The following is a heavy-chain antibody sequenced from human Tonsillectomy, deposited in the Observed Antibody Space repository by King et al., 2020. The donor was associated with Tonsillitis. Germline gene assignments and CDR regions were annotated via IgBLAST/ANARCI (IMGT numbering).Heavy chain of an antibody. CDR1: GDSVSSNTAA. CDR2: TYYRSRWRN. J-gene: IGHJ3*02. CDR3: AREPDLHAFDI. V-gene: IGHV6-1*01. Sequence: VQLQQSGPGLVKPSQSLSLTCALSGDSVSSNTAAWHWIRQSPSRGLEWLGRTYYRSRWRNDFAPSVKSRITINPDTSKNQFSLQLNSVTPEDTAVYYCAREPDLHAFDIWGQGTMVTVSS.